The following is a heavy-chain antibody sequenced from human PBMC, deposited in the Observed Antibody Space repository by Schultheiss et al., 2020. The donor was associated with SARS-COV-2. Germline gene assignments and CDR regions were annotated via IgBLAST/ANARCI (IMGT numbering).Heavy chain of an antibody. CDR3: AKETTMIGVPLFDS. CDR2: IYYSGST. CDR1: GGSIRNSDYY. V-gene: IGHV4-31*03. J-gene: IGHJ4*02. Sequence: SQTLSLTCTVSGGSIRNSDYYWGWIRQHPGKGLEWIGYIYYSGSTYYNPSLKSRVTISVDTSKNQFSLKLSSVTAADTAVYFCAKETTMIGVPLFDSWGQGALVTVSS. D-gene: IGHD2-21*01.